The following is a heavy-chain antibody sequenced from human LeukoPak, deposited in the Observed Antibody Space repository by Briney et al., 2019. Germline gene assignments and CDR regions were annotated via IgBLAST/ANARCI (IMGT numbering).Heavy chain of an antibody. CDR3: AKDPGLDDDPFFDY. CDR1: GFTFSSYA. Sequence: GGSLRLSXAASGFTFSSYAMSWVRQAPGKGLEWVSAISGSGGSTYYADSVKGRFTISRDNSKNTLYLQMNRLRAEDTAVYYCAKDPGLDDDPFFDYWGQGTLVTVSS. D-gene: IGHD3/OR15-3a*01. CDR2: ISGSGGST. V-gene: IGHV3-23*01. J-gene: IGHJ4*02.